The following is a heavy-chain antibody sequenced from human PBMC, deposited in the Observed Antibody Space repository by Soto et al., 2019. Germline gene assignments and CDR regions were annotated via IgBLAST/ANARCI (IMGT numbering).Heavy chain of an antibody. V-gene: IGHV4-59*01. Sequence: SETLSLTCTVSGGSISDFYRSWIRQPPGKGLEWIGYIYYSGSTNYNPSLMSRVTISVDTSKNQFSLNLRSMSPADTAVYYCARVGGLAARTFDYWGPGTLVTVSS. CDR3: ARVGGLAARTFDY. CDR1: GGSISDFY. D-gene: IGHD6-6*01. J-gene: IGHJ4*02. CDR2: IYYSGST.